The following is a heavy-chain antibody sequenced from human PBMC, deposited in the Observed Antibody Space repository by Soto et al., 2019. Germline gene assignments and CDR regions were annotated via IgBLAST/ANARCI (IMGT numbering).Heavy chain of an antibody. CDR1: GYTFTGYY. CDR3: ARLGGYYYDSKGWFDP. D-gene: IGHD3-22*01. J-gene: IGHJ5*02. CDR2: INPNSGGT. V-gene: IGHV1-2*02. Sequence: QVQLVQSGAEVKKPGASVKVSCKASGYTFTGYYMHWVRQAPGQGLEWMGWINPNSGGTNYAQKFQGRVTMTRDTSISTGYMELSRLRSDDTAVYYCARLGGYYYDSKGWFDPWGQGTMVTVSS.